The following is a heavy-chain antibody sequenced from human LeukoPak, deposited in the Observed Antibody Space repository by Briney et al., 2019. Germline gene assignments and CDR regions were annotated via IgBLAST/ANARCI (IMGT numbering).Heavy chain of an antibody. CDR1: GFTFSSYA. V-gene: IGHV3-23*01. D-gene: IGHD1-26*01. Sequence: GGSLRLSCAASGFTFSSYAMNWVRQAPGKGLEWVSTISGSGGSTYYADSVKGRFTISRDNSKNTLYLQMNSLRAEDTAVYYCAKATYSGSSPFDYWGQGTLVTVSS. CDR3: AKATYSGSSPFDY. J-gene: IGHJ4*02. CDR2: ISGSGGST.